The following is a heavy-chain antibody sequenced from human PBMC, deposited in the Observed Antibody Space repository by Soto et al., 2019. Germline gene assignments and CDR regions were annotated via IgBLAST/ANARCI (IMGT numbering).Heavy chain of an antibody. J-gene: IGHJ6*02. D-gene: IGHD6-19*01. CDR1: GYTFTSYY. Sequence: ASVKVSCKASGYTFTSYYMHWVRQAPGQGLEWMGIINPSGGSTSYAQKFQGRVTMTRDTSTSTVYMELSSLRSEDTAVYYCARDQYGVAVAGTVGYYGMDVWGQGTTVTVSS. CDR3: ARDQYGVAVAGTVGYYGMDV. CDR2: INPSGGST. V-gene: IGHV1-46*01.